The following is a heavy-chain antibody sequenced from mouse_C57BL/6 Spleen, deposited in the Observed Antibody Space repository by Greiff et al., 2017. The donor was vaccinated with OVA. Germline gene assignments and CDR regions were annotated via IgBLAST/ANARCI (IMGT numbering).Heavy chain of an antibody. V-gene: IGHV1-81*01. D-gene: IGHD1-1*01. CDR3: AREFITTVGVAMDY. J-gene: IGHJ4*01. Sequence: QVQLQQSGAELARPGASVKLSCKASGYTFTSYGISWVKQRTGQGLEWIGEIYPRSGNTYYNEKFKGKATLTAAKSSSTAYMELRSLTSEDSAVYFCAREFITTVGVAMDYWGQGTSVTVSS. CDR2: IYPRSGNT. CDR1: GYTFTSYG.